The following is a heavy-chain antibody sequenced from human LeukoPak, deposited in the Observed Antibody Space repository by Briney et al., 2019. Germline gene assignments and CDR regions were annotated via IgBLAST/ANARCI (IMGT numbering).Heavy chain of an antibody. D-gene: IGHD1-26*01. Sequence: ASVKVSCKASGYTFTGYYMHCVRQAPGKGLEWMGWINPNSGGRNYAQKFQGSVTMTRDTSISTAYMELSRLRSDDTAVYYCARVAGIRHGAPSYWGQGTLVTVSS. J-gene: IGHJ4*02. V-gene: IGHV1-2*02. CDR3: ARVAGIRHGAPSY. CDR1: GYTFTGYY. CDR2: INPNSGGR.